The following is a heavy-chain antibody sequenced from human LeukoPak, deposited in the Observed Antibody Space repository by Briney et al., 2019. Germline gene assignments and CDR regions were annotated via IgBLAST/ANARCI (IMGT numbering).Heavy chain of an antibody. J-gene: IGHJ4*02. D-gene: IGHD3-3*01. CDR1: GFTFDDYA. Sequence: PGGSLRLSCAASGFTFDDYAMHWVRQAPGKGLEWVSGISWNSGSIGYADSVKGRFTISRDNSKNTLYLQMNSLRAEDTAVYYCAKDGGYDFWSGRPFDYWGQGTLVTVSS. V-gene: IGHV3-9*01. CDR2: ISWNSGSI. CDR3: AKDGGYDFWSGRPFDY.